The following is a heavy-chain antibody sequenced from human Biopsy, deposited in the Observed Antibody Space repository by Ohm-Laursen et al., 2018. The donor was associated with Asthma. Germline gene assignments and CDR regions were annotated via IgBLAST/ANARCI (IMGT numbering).Heavy chain of an antibody. CDR2: IYSGGGT. Sequence: SLRLSCAASGFTVSTNGTSWVRQPPGKGLEWVSVIYSGGGTYYADSVQGRATISRDNSKNTLSLQMNSLRAEDTAVYYCARAYGGSFFSGAFDIWGQGTMVTVSS. CDR1: GFTVSTNG. J-gene: IGHJ3*02. D-gene: IGHD4-23*01. V-gene: IGHV3-53*01. CDR3: ARAYGGSFFSGAFDI.